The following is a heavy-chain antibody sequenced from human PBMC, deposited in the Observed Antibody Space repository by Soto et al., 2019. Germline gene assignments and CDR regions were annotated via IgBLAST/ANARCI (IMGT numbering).Heavy chain of an antibody. CDR3: AREGGGTGIPHYFDY. J-gene: IGHJ4*02. CDR1: GFTFSSYW. D-gene: IGHD3-10*01. Sequence: GGSLRLSCAASGFTFSSYWMSWVRQAPGKGLEWVANIKQDGSEKYYVDSVKGRFTISRDNAKNSLYLQMNSLRAEDTAVYYCAREGGGTGIPHYFDYWGQGTLVTVSS. V-gene: IGHV3-7*03. CDR2: IKQDGSEK.